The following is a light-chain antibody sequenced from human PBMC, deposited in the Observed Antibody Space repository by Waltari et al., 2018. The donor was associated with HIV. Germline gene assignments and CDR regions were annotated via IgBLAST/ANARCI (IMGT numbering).Light chain of an antibody. CDR3: KAYEGKTEHVV. CDR2: YDS. CDR1: HAGGTS. Sequence: SSVLPQSLSLSVAPGRTARLTCVGLHAGGTSVPWYQQKSGQAPNLFNCYDSNRSSGIPERFSGSKSGNTAYLAVSRVEAEDEADYYCKAYEGKTEHVVFGGGTKLSVL. J-gene: IGLJ2*01. V-gene: IGLV3-21*01.